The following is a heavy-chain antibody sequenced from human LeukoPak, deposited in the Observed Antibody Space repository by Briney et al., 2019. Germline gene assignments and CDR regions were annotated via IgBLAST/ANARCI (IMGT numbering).Heavy chain of an antibody. J-gene: IGHJ3*02. V-gene: IGHV4-39*01. CDR1: GGSISSSSYY. Sequence: SETLSLTCTVSGGSISSSSYYWGWIRQPPGKGLEWIGSIYYSGSTYYNPSLKSRVTISVDTSKNQFSLKLSSVTAADTAVYYCARSFDFWSAQKAFDIWGQGTMVTVSS. D-gene: IGHD3-3*01. CDR3: ARSFDFWSAQKAFDI. CDR2: IYYSGST.